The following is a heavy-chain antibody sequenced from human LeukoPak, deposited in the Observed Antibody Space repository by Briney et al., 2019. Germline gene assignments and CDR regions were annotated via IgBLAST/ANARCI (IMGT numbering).Heavy chain of an antibody. CDR3: ARGIAAAGHWFDP. D-gene: IGHD6-13*01. V-gene: IGHV4-59*01. J-gene: IGHJ5*02. Sequence: RSETLSLTCTVSGGSISSYYWSWIRQPPGKGLEWIGYIYYSGSTNYNPSLKSRVTISVDTSKNQFSLKLSSVTAADTAVYYCARGIAAAGHWFDPWGQGTWSPSPQ. CDR2: IYYSGST. CDR1: GGSISSYY.